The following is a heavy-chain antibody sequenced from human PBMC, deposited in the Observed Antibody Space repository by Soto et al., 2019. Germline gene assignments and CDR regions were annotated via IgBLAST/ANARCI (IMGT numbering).Heavy chain of an antibody. V-gene: IGHV1-8*01. J-gene: IGHJ5*02. Sequence: ASLKVSCKASGYSFTNNDVSWVRQATGQGLEWMGWMNPGSGDTGYAQKFQGRVTMTRDISIATAYMELSSLRSDDTAIYYCARMETFGSLNWFDPWGQGTLVTVSS. CDR1: GYSFTNND. CDR2: MNPGSGDT. D-gene: IGHD3-16*01. CDR3: ARMETFGSLNWFDP.